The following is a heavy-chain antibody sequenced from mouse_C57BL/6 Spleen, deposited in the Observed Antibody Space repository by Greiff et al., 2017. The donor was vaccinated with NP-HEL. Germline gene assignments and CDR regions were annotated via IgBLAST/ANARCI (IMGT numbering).Heavy chain of an antibody. CDR1: GFTFTDYY. CDR2: IRNKANGYTT. D-gene: IGHD1-3*01. Sequence: EVKLMESGGGLVQPGGSLSLSCAASGFTFTDYYMSWVRQPPGKALEWLGFIRNKANGYTTEYSASVKGRFTISRDNSQSILYLQMNALRAEDSATYYCASQKWDVRGYAMDYWGQGTSVTVSS. CDR3: ASQKWDVRGYAMDY. V-gene: IGHV7-3*01. J-gene: IGHJ4*01.